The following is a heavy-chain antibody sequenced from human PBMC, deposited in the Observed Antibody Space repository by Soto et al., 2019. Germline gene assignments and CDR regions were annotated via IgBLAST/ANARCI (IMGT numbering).Heavy chain of an antibody. Sequence: SQTLSLTCDISGGSVSTNSATWNRIRQSPSRGLEWLGRTYYRSNWERDYAVSVQSRITINPDTSKNQFSLQLNSVTPEDTAVYYCVRLIGNSWLDYWGQGTLVTVSS. CDR3: VRLIGNSWLDY. D-gene: IGHD6-13*01. CDR1: GGSVSTNSAT. V-gene: IGHV6-1*01. CDR2: TYYRSNWER. J-gene: IGHJ4*02.